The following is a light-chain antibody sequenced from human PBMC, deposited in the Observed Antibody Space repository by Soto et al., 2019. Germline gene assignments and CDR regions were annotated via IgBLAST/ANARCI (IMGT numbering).Light chain of an antibody. CDR2: DVS. J-gene: IGLJ2*01. CDR1: SSDVGGYNY. V-gene: IGLV2-14*03. CDR3: SSYTSSSTDVE. Sequence: QSALTQPASVSVSPGQSITISCTGTSSDVGGYNYVSWYQPHPGKAPKLMVYDVSHRPSGVSNRFSGSKSGNTAALTICGLQDEDEADYYCSSYTSSSTDVEFGGVIKLTVL.